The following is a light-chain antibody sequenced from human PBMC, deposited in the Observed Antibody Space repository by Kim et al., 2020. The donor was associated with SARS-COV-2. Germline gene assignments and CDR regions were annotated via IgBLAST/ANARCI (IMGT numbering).Light chain of an antibody. J-gene: IGLJ3*02. CDR1: IGYSNYR. V-gene: IGLV9-49*01. Sequence: CSLSIGYSNYRVDWYEQRPGKGPRFVMRVGTGGIVGSEGDGIPDRFSGLGSGLNRYLTIKNIQEEDESDYHCGADHGSGSNFVSWVFGGGTQLTVL. CDR2: VGTGGIVG. CDR3: GADHGSGSNFVSWV.